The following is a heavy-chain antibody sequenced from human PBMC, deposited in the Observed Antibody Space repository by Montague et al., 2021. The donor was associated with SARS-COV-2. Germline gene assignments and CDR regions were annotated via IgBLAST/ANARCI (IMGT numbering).Heavy chain of an antibody. V-gene: IGHV4-34*01. Sequence: SETLSLTCAVYGGSFSNYYWSWIRQPPGKGLEWIGDSNHRGSTXXXPSXKSRVTISVDTSKNQFSLSLTSVTAADTAVYFCARFGSGTLEFDLWGQGTLVTVSS. D-gene: IGHD1-26*01. CDR1: GGSFSNYY. J-gene: IGHJ4*02. CDR2: SNHRGST. CDR3: ARFGSGTLEFDL.